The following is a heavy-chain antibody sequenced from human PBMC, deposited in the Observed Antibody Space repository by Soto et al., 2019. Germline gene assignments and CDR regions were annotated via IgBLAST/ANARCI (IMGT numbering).Heavy chain of an antibody. Sequence: PGGSVRLSCAASGFTFSSYSMNWVRQAPGKGLEWVSYISSSSSTIYYADSVKGRFTISRDNAKNSLYLQMNSLRDEDTAVYYCASAYYDFWSGYTRPSYYYGMDVWGQGTTVTVSS. CDR3: ASAYYDFWSGYTRPSYYYGMDV. D-gene: IGHD3-3*01. J-gene: IGHJ6*02. CDR1: GFTFSSYS. CDR2: ISSSSSTI. V-gene: IGHV3-48*02.